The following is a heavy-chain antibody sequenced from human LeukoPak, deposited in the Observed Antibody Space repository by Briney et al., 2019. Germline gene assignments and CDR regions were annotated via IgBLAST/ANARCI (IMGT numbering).Heavy chain of an antibody. J-gene: IGHJ4*02. V-gene: IGHV3-7*01. Sequence: PGGSLRLSCAASGFTFSSYWMSWVRQAPGKGLEWVANIKQDGSEKYYVDSVKGRFTISRDNAKSSLYLQMNSLRAEDTAVYYCAVANWGRYYFDYWGQGTLVTVSS. CDR1: GFTFSSYW. D-gene: IGHD7-27*01. CDR3: AVANWGRYYFDY. CDR2: IKQDGSEK.